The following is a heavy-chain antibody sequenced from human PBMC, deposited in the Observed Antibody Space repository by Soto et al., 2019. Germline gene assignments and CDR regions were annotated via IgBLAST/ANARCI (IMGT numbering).Heavy chain of an antibody. CDR2: ISYDGSNK. J-gene: IGHJ6*02. Sequence: QVQLVESGGGVVQPGRSLRLSCAASGFTFSSYAMHWVRQAPGKGLEWVAVISYDGSNKYYADSVKGRFTISRDNSKNQLDLQMNSLRAEDTAVYYCASSHRRGQWELPWGYYYYYYGMDVWGQGTTVTVSS. V-gene: IGHV3-30-3*01. CDR1: GFTFSSYA. D-gene: IGHD1-26*01. CDR3: ASSHRRGQWELPWGYYYYYYGMDV.